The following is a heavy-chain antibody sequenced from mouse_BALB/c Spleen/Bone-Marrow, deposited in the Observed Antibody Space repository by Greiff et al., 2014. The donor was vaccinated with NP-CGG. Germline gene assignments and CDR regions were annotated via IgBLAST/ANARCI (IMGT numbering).Heavy chain of an antibody. CDR3: ARDRNYGSSWYFDV. D-gene: IGHD1-1*01. CDR1: GFTFTDYY. J-gene: IGHJ1*01. Sequence: EVQLVESGGGLVQPGGSLRLSCATSGFTFTDYYMSWVRQPPGKALEWLGFIRNKANGYTTEYSASVKGRFTISRDNSQSILYLQMNTLRAEDSATYYCARDRNYGSSWYFDVWGAGTTVTVSP. CDR2: IRNKANGYTT. V-gene: IGHV7-3*02.